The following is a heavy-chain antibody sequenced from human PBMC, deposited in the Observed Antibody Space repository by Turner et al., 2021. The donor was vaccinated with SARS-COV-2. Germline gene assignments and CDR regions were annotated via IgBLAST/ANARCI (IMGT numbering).Heavy chain of an antibody. CDR3: AKSGGMYCSGGNCYSSYFDY. D-gene: IGHD2-15*01. CDR2: ISYDGSNK. V-gene: IGHV3-30*18. CDR1: GFTFSNYG. J-gene: IGHJ4*02. Sequence: QVQLVESGGGVVQPGRSLRLSCAASGFTFSNYGVHWVRQAPGKGLEWVAVISYDGSNKYYADSVKGRFTISRDNSKNTLYLQKNSLRAEDTAVYYCAKSGGMYCSGGNCYSSYFDYWGQGTLVTVSS.